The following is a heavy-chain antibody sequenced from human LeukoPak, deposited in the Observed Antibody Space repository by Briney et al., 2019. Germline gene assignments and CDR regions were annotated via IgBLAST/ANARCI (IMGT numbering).Heavy chain of an antibody. V-gene: IGHV3-9*01. J-gene: IGHJ4*02. CDR1: GFTFDDYA. CDR2: ISWNSGSI. D-gene: IGHD3-10*01. CDR3: AKGLLWFGELSAFDY. Sequence: GGSLRLSCAASGFTFDDYAMHWVRQAPGKGLEGVSGISWNSGSIGYADSVKGRFTISRDNAKNSLYLQMNSLRAEDTALYYCAKGLLWFGELSAFDYWAREPWSPSPQ.